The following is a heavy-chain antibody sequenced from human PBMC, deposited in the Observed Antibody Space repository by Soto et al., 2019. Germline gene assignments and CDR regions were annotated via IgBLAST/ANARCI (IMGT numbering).Heavy chain of an antibody. J-gene: IGHJ4*02. Sequence: SETLSLTCTVSGGSISNSNYYWGWIRQPPGKGLEYIGSIYYSGSTYYDPSLESRVTISVDTSKNQFSLKLSSVTAADTAVYYCARLLRTGNYNRGFFDYWGQDTLVTVSS. CDR2: IYYSGST. CDR3: ARLLRTGNYNRGFFDY. D-gene: IGHD3-9*01. CDR1: GGSISNSNYY. V-gene: IGHV4-39*01.